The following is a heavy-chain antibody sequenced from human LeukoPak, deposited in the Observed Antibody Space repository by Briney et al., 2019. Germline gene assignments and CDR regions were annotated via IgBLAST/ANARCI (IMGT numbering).Heavy chain of an antibody. J-gene: IGHJ4*02. D-gene: IGHD5-12*01. CDR1: GYTFTSYD. V-gene: IGHV1-8*01. CDR2: MNPNSGNT. CDR3: AIRTPVDIVATLGERVKKGLDY. Sequence: ASVRVSCKASGYTFTSYDINWLRQATGQGPEWMGWMNPNSGNTGYAQKLQGRVTMTRNTSMSPDYLELSSLRSEDTAMYYCAIRTPVDIVATLGERVKKGLDYWGQGTLVTVSS.